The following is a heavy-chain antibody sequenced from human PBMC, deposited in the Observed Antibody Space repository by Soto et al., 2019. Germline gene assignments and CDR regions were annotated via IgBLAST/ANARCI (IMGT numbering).Heavy chain of an antibody. Sequence: QVQLVQSGAEVKKPGASVKVSCKASGYTFTSYAXXXXXXXXXXRLGWMGWVDAGNGNTKYSQKFQGRVTITRDTXXXXXXXXXXXXXXXXXXXXXCARTXXYYLYDYWGQGTLVTVSS. CDR1: GYTFTSYA. J-gene: IGHJ4*02. D-gene: IGHD3-22*01. CDR3: ARTXXYYLYDY. V-gene: IGHV1-3*01. CDR2: VDAGNGNT.